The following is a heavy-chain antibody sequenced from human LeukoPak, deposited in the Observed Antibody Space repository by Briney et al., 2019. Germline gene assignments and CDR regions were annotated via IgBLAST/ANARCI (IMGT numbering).Heavy chain of an antibody. Sequence: PGRSLRLSCAASGFTFSSYAMHWVRQAPGKGLEWVAVISYDGSNKYYADSVKGRFTISRDNSKNTLYLQMNSLRVEDTAVYYCTRYGSGIKYRDPFDYWGQGTLVTVSS. J-gene: IGHJ4*02. V-gene: IGHV3-30-3*01. CDR1: GFTFSSYA. CDR2: ISYDGSNK. CDR3: TRYGSGIKYRDPFDY. D-gene: IGHD3-10*01.